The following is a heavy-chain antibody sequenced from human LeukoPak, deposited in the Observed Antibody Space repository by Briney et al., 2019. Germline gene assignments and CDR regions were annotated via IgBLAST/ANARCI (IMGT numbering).Heavy chain of an antibody. CDR3: ANTPRSTTKSWWFDP. CDR1: GGSFSGYY. V-gene: IGHV4-34*01. CDR2: INHSGST. J-gene: IGHJ5*02. Sequence: SETLSLTCAVYGGSFSGYYWSWIRQPPGKGLEWIGEINHSGSTNYNPSLKSRVTISVDTSKNQFSLKLSSVTAADTAVYYCANTPRSTTKSWWFDPWGQGTLVTASS. D-gene: IGHD1-7*01.